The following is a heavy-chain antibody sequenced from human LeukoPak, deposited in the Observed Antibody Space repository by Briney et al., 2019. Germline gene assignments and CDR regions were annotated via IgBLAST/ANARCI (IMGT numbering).Heavy chain of an antibody. J-gene: IGHJ4*02. CDR1: GGSFSGYY. V-gene: IGHV3-11*04. CDR3: ARDRGGSYSAIDY. Sequence: LSLTCAVYGGSFSGYYWSWIRQPPGKGLEWVSFISSSSSTIYYADSVKGRFTISRDNAKNSLYLQMNSLRAEDTAVYYCARDRGGSYSAIDYWGQGTLVTVSS. D-gene: IGHD1-26*01. CDR2: ISSSSSTI.